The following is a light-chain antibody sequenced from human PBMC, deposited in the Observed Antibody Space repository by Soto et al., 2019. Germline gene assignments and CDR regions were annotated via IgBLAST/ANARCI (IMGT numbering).Light chain of an antibody. CDR3: SSYTGSYTWI. CDR1: TNDVGCYNY. V-gene: IGLV2-14*03. CDR2: GVT. J-gene: IGLJ3*02. Sequence: QSALTQPASVSGSPGQSITISCSGTTNDVGCYNYVSWYQQHPGKDPKLLIYGVTDRPSGVSSRFSGSKSGNAASLTISGLQAEDEGDYYCSSYTGSYTWIFGGGTKVTVL.